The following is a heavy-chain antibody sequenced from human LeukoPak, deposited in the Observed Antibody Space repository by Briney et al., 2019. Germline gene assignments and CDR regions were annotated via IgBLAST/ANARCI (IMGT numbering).Heavy chain of an antibody. V-gene: IGHV3-30*04. J-gene: IGHJ4*02. CDR2: ISYDGSNK. CDR3: ARDPRPLRYFPEAFDY. D-gene: IGHD3-9*01. Sequence: PGGSLRLSCAASGFTFSSYAMHWVRQAPGKGLEWEAVISYDGSNKYYADSVKGRFTISRDNSKNTLYLQMNSLRAEDTAVYYCARDPRPLRYFPEAFDYWGQGTLVTVSS. CDR1: GFTFSSYA.